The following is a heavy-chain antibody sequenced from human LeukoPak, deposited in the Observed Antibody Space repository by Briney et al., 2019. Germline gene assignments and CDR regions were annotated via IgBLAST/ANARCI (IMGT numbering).Heavy chain of an antibody. CDR2: IKSKTDGGTT. Sequence: GGSLRLSCAASGFTFSNAWMSWVRQAPGKGLEWXXXIKSKTDGGTTDYAAPVKGRFTISRDDSKNTLYLQMNSLKTEDTAVYYCTRGRYCSSTSCSPNWFDPWGQGTLVTVSS. CDR3: TRGRYCSSTSCSPNWFDP. CDR1: GFTFSNAW. D-gene: IGHD2-2*01. J-gene: IGHJ5*02. V-gene: IGHV3-15*01.